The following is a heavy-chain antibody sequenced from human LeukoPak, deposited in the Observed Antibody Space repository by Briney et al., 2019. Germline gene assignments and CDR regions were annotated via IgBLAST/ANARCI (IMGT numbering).Heavy chain of an antibody. CDR2: INHSGST. Sequence: SDTLSLTCAVYGGSFSGYYWSWIRQPPGKGLEWIGEINHSGSTNYNPSLKSRVTISVDTSKNQFSLKLSSVTAADTAVYYCARGLFFGHNYFDYWGQGTLVTVSS. CDR1: GGSFSGYY. D-gene: IGHD3-10*01. CDR3: ARGLFFGHNYFDY. V-gene: IGHV4-34*01. J-gene: IGHJ4*02.